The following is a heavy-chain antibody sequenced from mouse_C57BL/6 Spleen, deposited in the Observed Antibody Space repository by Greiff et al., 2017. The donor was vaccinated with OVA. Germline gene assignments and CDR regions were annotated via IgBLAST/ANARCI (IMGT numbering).Heavy chain of an antibody. Sequence: QGLEWIGNIDPSDSETHYNQKFKDKATLTVDKSSSTAYMQLSSLTSEDSAVYYCAREDSSGYGFAYWGQGTLVTVSA. CDR3: AREDSSGYGFAY. CDR2: IDPSDSET. D-gene: IGHD3-2*02. J-gene: IGHJ3*01. V-gene: IGHV1-52*01.